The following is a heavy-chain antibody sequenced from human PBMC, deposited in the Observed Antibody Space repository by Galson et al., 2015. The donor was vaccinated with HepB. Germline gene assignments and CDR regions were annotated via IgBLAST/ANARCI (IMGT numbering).Heavy chain of an antibody. V-gene: IGHV3-30*18. J-gene: IGHJ4*02. CDR2: ISYDGSNK. D-gene: IGHD3-22*01. CDR1: GFTFSSYG. Sequence: SLRLSCAASGFTFSSYGMHWVRQAPGKGLEWVAVISYDGSNKYYADSVKGRFTISRDNSKNTLYLQMNSLRAEDTAVYYCAKGDRHYYDSSGYYYYFDYWGQGTLVTVSS. CDR3: AKGDRHYYDSSGYYYYFDY.